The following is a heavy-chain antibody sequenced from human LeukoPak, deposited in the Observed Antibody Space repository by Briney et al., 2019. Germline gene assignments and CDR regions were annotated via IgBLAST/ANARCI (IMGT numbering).Heavy chain of an antibody. V-gene: IGHV1-69*05. J-gene: IGHJ5*02. D-gene: IGHD4/OR15-4a*01. CDR1: GGTFSSYA. Sequence: ASVKVSCKASGGTFSSYAIGWVRQAPGQGLEWMGRIIPIFGTANYAQKFQGRVTITTDESTSTAYMELSSLRSEDTAVYYCARDPRLNNWFDPWGQGTLVTVSS. CDR2: IIPIFGTA. CDR3: ARDPRLNNWFDP.